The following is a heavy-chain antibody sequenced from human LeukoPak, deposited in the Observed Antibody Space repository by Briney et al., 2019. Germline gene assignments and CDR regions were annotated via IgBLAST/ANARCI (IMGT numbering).Heavy chain of an antibody. Sequence: GGSLRLSCAASGFTFSSYWMHCVRQAPGKGLVWVSRINNDGSTTSYADPVKGRFTISRDNAKNTLVLQMNSLRVEDTAVYYCASEELDLDYWGQGTLVTVSS. V-gene: IGHV3-74*01. CDR2: INNDGSTT. J-gene: IGHJ4*02. D-gene: IGHD2-2*03. CDR3: ASEELDLDY. CDR1: GFTFSSYW.